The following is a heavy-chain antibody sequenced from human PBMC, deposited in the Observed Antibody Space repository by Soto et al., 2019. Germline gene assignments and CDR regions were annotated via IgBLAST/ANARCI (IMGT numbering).Heavy chain of an antibody. J-gene: IGHJ4*02. CDR2: INAGNGNT. CDR1: GYTFTSYA. V-gene: IGHV1-3*01. CDR3: ASYDILTGYYGPFDY. D-gene: IGHD3-9*01. Sequence: QVQLVQSGAEVKKPGASVKVSCKASGYTFTSYAMHWVRQAPGQRLEWMGWINAGNGNTKYSQKFQGRVTITRDTSESTAYMELSSLRSEDTAVYYCASYDILTGYYGPFDYWGQGTLVTVSS.